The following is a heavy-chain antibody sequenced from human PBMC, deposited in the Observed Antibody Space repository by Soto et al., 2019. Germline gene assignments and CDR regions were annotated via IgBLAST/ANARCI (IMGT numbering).Heavy chain of an antibody. V-gene: IGHV3-48*02. CDR3: ARFDGVRGVPDGMDV. CDR2: ISSSSSTI. CDR1: GFTFSSYS. D-gene: IGHD3-10*01. Sequence: PGGSLRLSCGASGFTFSSYSMNWVRQAPGKGLEWVSYISSSSSTIYYVDSVKGRFTISRDNAKNSLYLQMNSLRDEDTAVYYCARFDGVRGVPDGMDVWGQGTTVTVSS. J-gene: IGHJ6*02.